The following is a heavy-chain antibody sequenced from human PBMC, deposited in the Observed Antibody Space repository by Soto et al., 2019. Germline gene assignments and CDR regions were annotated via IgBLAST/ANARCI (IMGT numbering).Heavy chain of an antibody. Sequence: SQTLSLTCAVSGYSISSGYYWGWIRQPPGKGLEWIGSIYHTGSTYYNPSLKSRVTISVDTAKNQFSLRLSSVTAPATAVYYCARAPYDTHFPHDSWGQGTLVTVSS. V-gene: IGHV4-38-2*01. CDR3: ARAPYDTHFPHDS. CDR2: IYHTGST. CDR1: GYSISSGYY. D-gene: IGHD3-22*01. J-gene: IGHJ5*01.